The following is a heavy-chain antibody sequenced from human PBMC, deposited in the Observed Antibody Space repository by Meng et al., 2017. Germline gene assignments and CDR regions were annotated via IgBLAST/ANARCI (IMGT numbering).Heavy chain of an antibody. J-gene: IGHJ4*02. CDR1: GFTFSSYE. CDR3: ARDPYDYVWGSYRYYFDY. D-gene: IGHD3-16*02. Sequence: GESLKISCAASGFTFSSYEMNWVRQAPGKGLEWVSYISISGSSIYYADSVKGRFTISRDDAKNSLYLQMNSLRAEDTAVYYCARDPYDYVWGSYRYYFDYWGQGTLVTVSS. V-gene: IGHV3-48*03. CDR2: ISISGSSI.